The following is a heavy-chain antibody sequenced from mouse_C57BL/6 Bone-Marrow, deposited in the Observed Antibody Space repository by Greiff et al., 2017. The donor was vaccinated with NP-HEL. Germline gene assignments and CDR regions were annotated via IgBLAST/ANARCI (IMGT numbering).Heavy chain of an antibody. CDR1: GYTFTSYG. Sequence: QVQLQQSGAELARPGASVKLSCKASGYTFTSYGISWVKQRTGQGLEWIGEIYPRSGNTYYNEKFKGKATLTADKSSSTAYMELRSLTSEDSAVYFWARRGYSNPAWFAYWGQGTLVTVSA. CDR2: IYPRSGNT. V-gene: IGHV1-81*01. CDR3: ARRGYSNPAWFAY. D-gene: IGHD2-5*01. J-gene: IGHJ3*01.